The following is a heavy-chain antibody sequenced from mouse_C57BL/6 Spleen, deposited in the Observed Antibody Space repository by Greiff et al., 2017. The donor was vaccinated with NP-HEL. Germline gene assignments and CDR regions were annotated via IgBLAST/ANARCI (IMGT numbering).Heavy chain of an antibody. CDR1: GYTFTSYW. V-gene: IGHV1-61*01. D-gene: IGHD1-1*01. CDR2: IYPSDSET. J-gene: IGHJ1*03. CDR3: ARGGYGSSHWYFDV. Sequence: QVQLQQPGAELVRPGSSVKLSCKASGYTFTSYWMDWVKLRPGQGLEWIGNIYPSDSETHYNQKFKDKATLTVDKSSSTAYMQLSSLTSEDSAVYYCARGGYGSSHWYFDVWGTGTTVTVSS.